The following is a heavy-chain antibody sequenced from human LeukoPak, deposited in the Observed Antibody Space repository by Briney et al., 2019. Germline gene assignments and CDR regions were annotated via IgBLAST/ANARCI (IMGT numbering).Heavy chain of an antibody. Sequence: PGGSLRLSCAASGFIFRSSSMSWVRQAPGKGLEWVSSISTIGDITHYAESVQGRFTISRDNSGNTLYVQMNSLSVDDTAVYYCAKVKSSLRVVGAWGQGNLVTVSS. CDR1: GFIFRSSS. J-gene: IGHJ5*02. CDR3: AKVKSSLRVVGA. D-gene: IGHD3-22*01. CDR2: ISTIGDIT. V-gene: IGHV3-23*01.